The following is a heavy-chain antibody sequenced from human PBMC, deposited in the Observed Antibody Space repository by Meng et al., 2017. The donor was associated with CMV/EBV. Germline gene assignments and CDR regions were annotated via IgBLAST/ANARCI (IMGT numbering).Heavy chain of an antibody. Sequence: SQTLSLTGAVYGGSFSGYYWSWIRQPPGKGLEWIGSIYHSGSTYYNPSLKSRVTISVDTSKNQFSPKLSSVTAADTAVYYCARDDCSGGSCYGYWGQGTLVTVSS. CDR3: ARDDCSGGSCYGY. CDR1: GGSFSGYY. V-gene: IGHV4-34*01. D-gene: IGHD2-15*01. J-gene: IGHJ4*02. CDR2: IYHSGST.